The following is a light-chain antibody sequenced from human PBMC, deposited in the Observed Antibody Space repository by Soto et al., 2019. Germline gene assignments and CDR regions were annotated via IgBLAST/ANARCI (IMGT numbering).Light chain of an antibody. V-gene: IGLV1-47*01. CDR2: RNN. Sequence: QSVLTQPPSASGTPGQRVTISCSGRSSNSGSNYVYWYQQLPGTAPKLLICRNNQRPSGVPDRFSGSKSGTSASLAISGLRSEDEADYYCEAWDDSLRGFYVFGTGTKVTVL. CDR1: SSNSGSNY. CDR3: EAWDDSLRGFYV. J-gene: IGLJ1*01.